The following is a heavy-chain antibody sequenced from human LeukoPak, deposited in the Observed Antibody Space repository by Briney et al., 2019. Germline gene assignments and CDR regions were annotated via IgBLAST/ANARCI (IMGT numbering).Heavy chain of an antibody. D-gene: IGHD2-15*01. V-gene: IGHV3-74*01. CDR3: ARGIGLDFDY. CDR2: INSDGSST. Sequence: GGSLRLSCAASGFTFSSYWMHWVRQAPGKRLVWVSRINSDGSSTSYADSVKGRFTISRDNAKNTLYLQMNSLRAEDTAVYYCARGIGLDFDYWGQGTLVTVSS. J-gene: IGHJ4*02. CDR1: GFTFSSYW.